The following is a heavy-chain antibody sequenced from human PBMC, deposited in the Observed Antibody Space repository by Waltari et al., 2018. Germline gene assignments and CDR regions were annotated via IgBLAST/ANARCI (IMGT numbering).Heavy chain of an antibody. CDR1: GFSISDNY. Sequence: EVQLVESGGGLIQPGGSLRLSCAASGFSISDNYMSWVRQAPGKGLEWFSFINSGGTTYYADSVKGRFTISRDNSKNTVYLQMNSLRAEATAMYYCARDSKFDPWGQGTLVTVSS. J-gene: IGHJ5*02. CDR2: INSGGTT. V-gene: IGHV3-53*01. CDR3: ARDSKFDP. D-gene: IGHD4-4*01.